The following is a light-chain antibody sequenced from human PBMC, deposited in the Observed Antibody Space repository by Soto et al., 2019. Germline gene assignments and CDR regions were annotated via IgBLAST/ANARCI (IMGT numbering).Light chain of an antibody. Sequence: QSALTQPASVSGSPGQSITISCTGTSSDVGSYNLVSWYQQHPGKAPKLMIYEVSKRPSGVSNRFSGSKSGNTASLTISGFQAEEEADYYSCSYAGSSTVFGGGTNLTAL. CDR1: SSDVGSYNL. CDR3: CSYAGSSTV. CDR2: EVS. V-gene: IGLV2-23*02. J-gene: IGLJ3*02.